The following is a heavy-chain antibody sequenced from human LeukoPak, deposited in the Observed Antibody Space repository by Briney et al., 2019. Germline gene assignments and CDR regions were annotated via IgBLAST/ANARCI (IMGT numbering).Heavy chain of an antibody. J-gene: IGHJ4*02. D-gene: IGHD3-22*01. CDR3: ATPLDYYDSSGYHQGGD. V-gene: IGHV3-7*03. Sequence: GGSLRLSCAASGFTFSSYSMNWVRQAPGKGLEWVANIKQDGSKKNYVDSVKGRFTISRDNAKNSLYLQMNSLRAEDTAVYYCATPLDYYDSSGYHQGGDWGQGTPVTVSS. CDR1: GFTFSSYS. CDR2: IKQDGSKK.